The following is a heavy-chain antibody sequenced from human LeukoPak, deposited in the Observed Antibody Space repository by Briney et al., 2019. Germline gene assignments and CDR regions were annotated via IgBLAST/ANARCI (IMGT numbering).Heavy chain of an antibody. D-gene: IGHD5-24*01. Sequence: GESLKISCKASGYSFINYWIGWVRQMPGKGLEWLGIIYSGVSDTTYSPSFQGQVTISADKSISTAYLQWSSLKASDTAMYYCARQHRDGYKTDYWGQGTQVTVSS. V-gene: IGHV5-51*01. J-gene: IGHJ4*02. CDR1: GYSFINYW. CDR3: ARQHRDGYKTDY. CDR2: IYSGVSDT.